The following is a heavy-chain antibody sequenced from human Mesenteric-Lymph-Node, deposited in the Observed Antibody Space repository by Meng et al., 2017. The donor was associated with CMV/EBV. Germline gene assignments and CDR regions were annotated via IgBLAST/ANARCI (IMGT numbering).Heavy chain of an antibody. Sequence: GGPLRLSCAASGFTFSSYWMHWVRLAPGKGLVWVSRINSDGSSTNYADSVKGRFTISRDNAKNTLYLQMNSLRAEDTAVYYCARDRGHDFWSGYHGLYYYGMDVWGQGTTVTVSS. D-gene: IGHD3-3*01. CDR2: INSDGSST. CDR1: GFTFSSYW. CDR3: ARDRGHDFWSGYHGLYYYGMDV. J-gene: IGHJ6*02. V-gene: IGHV3-74*01.